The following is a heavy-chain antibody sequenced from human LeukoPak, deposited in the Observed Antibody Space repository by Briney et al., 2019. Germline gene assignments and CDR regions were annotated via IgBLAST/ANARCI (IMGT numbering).Heavy chain of an antibody. CDR1: GFTFSSYS. CDR3: ARDPSPFDFWSGYYGYFDY. CDR2: ISSSSSYI. V-gene: IGHV3-21*01. J-gene: IGHJ4*02. D-gene: IGHD3-3*01. Sequence: GGSLRLSCAVSGFTFSSYSMNWVRQAPGKGLEWVSSISSSSSYIYYADSVKGRFTISRDNAKNSLYLQMNSLRAEDTAVYYCARDPSPFDFWSGYYGYFDYWGQGTLVTVSS.